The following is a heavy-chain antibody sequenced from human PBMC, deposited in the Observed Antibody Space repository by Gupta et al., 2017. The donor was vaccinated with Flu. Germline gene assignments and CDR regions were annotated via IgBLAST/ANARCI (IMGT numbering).Heavy chain of an antibody. CDR2: IHRRGAT. CDR1: GLSVSSSY. V-gene: IGHV3-66*02. CDR3: ASWVEGMLTYYYYYAMDV. D-gene: IGHD5-24*01. J-gene: IGHJ6*02. Sequence: EVQLVESGGGLVQPGGSLRLSCAASGLSVSSSYMSWVRQAPGKGLEWVSVIHRRGATYYTDSVKGRFTISRDNSKNTLYLQLNSLTAEDTAVYYCASWVEGMLTYYYYYAMDVWGQGTTVTVSS.